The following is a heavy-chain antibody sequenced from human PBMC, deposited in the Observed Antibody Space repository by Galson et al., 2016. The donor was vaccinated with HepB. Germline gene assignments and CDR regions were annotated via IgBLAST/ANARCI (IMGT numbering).Heavy chain of an antibody. CDR1: GGSINDSPYY. Sequence: SETLSLTCTVSGGSINDSPYYWGWIRQPPGKGLEWIGSISYSGFTYYNPSLKCRLTVSADTSRNQFSLKLSSVTAADTAVYYCAGHLSTHRWYVDYWGQGTLATVSS. J-gene: IGHJ4*02. CDR3: AGHLSTHRWYVDY. CDR2: ISYSGFT. V-gene: IGHV4-39*01.